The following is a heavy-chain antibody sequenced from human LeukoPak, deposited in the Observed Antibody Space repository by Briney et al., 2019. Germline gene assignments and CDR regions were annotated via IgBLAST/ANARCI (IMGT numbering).Heavy chain of an antibody. CDR1: GYTFTGYY. Sequence: GASLSVSCAASGYTFTGYYMHWGRQAPGQGLEWMGWINPNSGVTNYAQKFQGRVTMTRDTSISTAYMELSRLRSDDTAVYYCARDRDNYYDSSGWQPKEYYFDYWGQGTLVTVSS. J-gene: IGHJ4*02. CDR2: INPNSGVT. V-gene: IGHV1-2*02. CDR3: ARDRDNYYDSSGWQPKEYYFDY. D-gene: IGHD3-22*01.